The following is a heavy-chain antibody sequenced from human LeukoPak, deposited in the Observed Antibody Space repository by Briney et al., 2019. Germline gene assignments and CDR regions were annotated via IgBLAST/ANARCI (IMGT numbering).Heavy chain of an antibody. CDR2: ISGSSSFI. Sequence: PGGSLRLSCAASGFTFSSYSMTWVRQAPGKGLEWVSSISGSSSFIYYADSVKGRFTISRDNAKNSLYLQMNGLRAEDTAVYYCVREGAVSGGYYDYWGQGTLVTVSS. D-gene: IGHD3-22*01. CDR1: GFTFSSYS. CDR3: VREGAVSGGYYDY. V-gene: IGHV3-21*01. J-gene: IGHJ4*02.